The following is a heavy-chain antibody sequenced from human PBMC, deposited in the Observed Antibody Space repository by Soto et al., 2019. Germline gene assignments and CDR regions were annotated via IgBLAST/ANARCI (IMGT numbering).Heavy chain of an antibody. Sequence: QVQLVESGGGVVQPGRSLRLSCAASGFTFSSYGLHWVRQAPGKGLEWVAVIWDDGSNKYYVASVKGRFTISRDNSKNTLYLQTNSLRAEDTAVYYCARPQVAVAGKGLDYWGQGPLVTVS. CDR2: IWDDGSNK. CDR3: ARPQVAVAGKGLDY. CDR1: GFTFSSYG. D-gene: IGHD6-19*01. V-gene: IGHV3-33*01. J-gene: IGHJ4*02.